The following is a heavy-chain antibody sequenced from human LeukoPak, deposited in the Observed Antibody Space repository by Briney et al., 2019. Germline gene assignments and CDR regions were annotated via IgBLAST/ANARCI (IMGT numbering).Heavy chain of an antibody. CDR2: ISYDGSNK. CDR1: GFTFSSYA. D-gene: IGHD3-10*01. V-gene: IGHV3-30*14. J-gene: IGHJ4*02. CDR3: ARDRDSYIDY. Sequence: PGRSLRLSCAASGFTFSSYAMHWVRQAPGKGLEWVAVISYDGSNKYYADSVKGRFTISRDNSKNTLYLQMNSLRAEDTAVYYCARDRDSYIDYWGQGTLVTVSS.